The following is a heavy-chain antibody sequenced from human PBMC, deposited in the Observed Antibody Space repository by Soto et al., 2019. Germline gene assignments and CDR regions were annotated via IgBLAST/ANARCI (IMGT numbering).Heavy chain of an antibody. V-gene: IGHV4-34*01. J-gene: IGHJ4*02. CDR2: INHSGST. Sequence: WETLSLTCAVYGVSFSGYYWSWIRQPPGKGLEWIGEINHSGSTNYNPSLKSRDTISVDTSKKQFSLKLSSVTAADTAVYYCAKTYYYDSKWGQGTLVTVSS. CDR3: AKTYYYDSK. D-gene: IGHD3-22*01. CDR1: GVSFSGYY.